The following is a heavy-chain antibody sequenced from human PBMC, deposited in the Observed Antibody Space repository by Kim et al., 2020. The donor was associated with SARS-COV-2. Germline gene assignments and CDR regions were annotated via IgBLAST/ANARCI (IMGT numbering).Heavy chain of an antibody. CDR2: ISAYNGNT. CDR1: GYTFTSYG. CDR3: ARDHSGYDLGLYYYYGMDV. D-gene: IGHD5-12*01. J-gene: IGHJ6*02. Sequence: ASVKVSCKASGYTFTSYGISWVRQAPGQGLEWMGWISAYNGNTNYAQKLQGRVTMTTDTSTSTAYMELRSLRSDDTAVYYCARDHSGYDLGLYYYYGMDVWGQGTTVTVSS. V-gene: IGHV1-18*04.